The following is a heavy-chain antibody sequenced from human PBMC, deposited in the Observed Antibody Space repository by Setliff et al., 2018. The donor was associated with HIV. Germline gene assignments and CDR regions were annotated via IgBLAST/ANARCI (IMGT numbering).Heavy chain of an antibody. D-gene: IGHD2-15*01. CDR3: AREPISYRDFVVVAAAFDI. CDR2: INPSGGST. V-gene: IGHV1-46*01. Sequence: ASVKVSCKASGYAFTNYYLHWVRQAPGQGLAWMGIINPSGGSTIYAQQLQGRVTMTRDTSTNTVYMELSSLRSEDTAVYYCAREPISYRDFVVVAAAFDIWGQGTMVTVSS. J-gene: IGHJ3*02. CDR1: GYAFTNYY.